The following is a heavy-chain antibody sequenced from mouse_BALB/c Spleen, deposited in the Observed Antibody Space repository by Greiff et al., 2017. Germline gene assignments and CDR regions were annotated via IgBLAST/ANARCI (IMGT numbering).Heavy chain of an antibody. D-gene: IGHD1-1*01. J-gene: IGHJ3*01. CDR1: GFTFSSYA. Sequence: EVKVEESGGGLVKPGGSLKLSCAASGFTFSSYAMSWVRQTPEKRLEWVATISSGGSYTYYPDSVKGRFTISRDNAKNTLYLQMSSLRSEDTAMYYCARHYYGIAYWGQGTLVTVSA. CDR3: ARHYYGIAY. CDR2: ISSGGSYT. V-gene: IGHV5-9-3*01.